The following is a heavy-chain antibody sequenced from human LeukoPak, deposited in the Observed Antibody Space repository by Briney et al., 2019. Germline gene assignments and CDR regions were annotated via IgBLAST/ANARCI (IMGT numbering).Heavy chain of an antibody. D-gene: IGHD1-26*01. CDR3: ARLGVGATVDAFDI. CDR1: GGSISSSSYY. Sequence: SETLSLTCTVSGGSISSSSYYWGWIRQPPGKGLEWIGSIYYSGSTYYNPSLKSRVTISVDTSKNQFSLKLSSVTAADTAVYYCARLGVGATVDAFDIWGQGTMATVSS. J-gene: IGHJ3*02. CDR2: IYYSGST. V-gene: IGHV4-39*01.